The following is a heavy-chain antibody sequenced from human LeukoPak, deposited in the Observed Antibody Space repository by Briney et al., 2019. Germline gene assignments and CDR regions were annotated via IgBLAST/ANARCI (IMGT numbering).Heavy chain of an antibody. CDR1: GYRLTEYW. CDR3: ARIKYYYVSGNNYIDY. J-gene: IGHJ4*02. V-gene: IGHV5-51*01. Sequence: GESLKISCKGSGYRLTEYWIGWVRQLPGKGLEWMGIIYPGGSDTKYSPSFEGQVTISADKSISTAYLQWSSLQASDTAMYYCARIKYYYVSGNNYIDYWGQGTLVTVSS. CDR2: IYPGGSDT. D-gene: IGHD3-10*01.